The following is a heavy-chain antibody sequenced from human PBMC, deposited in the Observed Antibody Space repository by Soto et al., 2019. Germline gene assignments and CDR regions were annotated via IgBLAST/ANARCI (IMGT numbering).Heavy chain of an antibody. V-gene: IGHV3-23*01. CDR3: AKATHSAEGKYCSTTSCAAEYFQY. CDR1: GFTFSSYA. D-gene: IGHD2-2*01. CDR2: ISGSGGST. Sequence: EVQLLESGGGLVQPGGSLRLSCAASGFTFSSYAMSWVRQAPGKGLEWVSSISGSGGSTYHADSVKGRFTISRDNSKNTLFLQMNSLRAEDTAVYYCAKATHSAEGKYCSTTSCAAEYFQYWGRGTLVDVSS. J-gene: IGHJ1*01.